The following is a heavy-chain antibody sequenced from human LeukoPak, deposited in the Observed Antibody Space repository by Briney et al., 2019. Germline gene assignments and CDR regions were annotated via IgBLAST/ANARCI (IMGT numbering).Heavy chain of an antibody. CDR2: IYYSGST. D-gene: IGHD3-22*01. CDR3: ARLSRYYDNSY. CDR1: GGSISSYY. V-gene: IGHV4-39*01. Sequence: SETLSLTCTVSGGSISSYYWGWIRQPPGKGLEWIGSIYYSGSTYYNPSLKSRVTISVDTSKNQFSLKLSSVTAADTAVYYCARLSRYYDNSYWGQGTLVTVSS. J-gene: IGHJ4*02.